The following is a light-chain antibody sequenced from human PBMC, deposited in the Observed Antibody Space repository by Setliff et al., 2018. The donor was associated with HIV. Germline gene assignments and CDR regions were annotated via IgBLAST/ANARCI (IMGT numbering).Light chain of an antibody. CDR3: SSYTASRALV. CDR1: SSNIGAGYD. J-gene: IGLJ3*02. CDR2: LNS. Sequence: QSVLTQPPSVSGAPGQRVTISCTGSSSNIGAGYDVHWYQQLPGTVPRLLIYLNSNRPSGVPDRFSGSKSGTSASLAITGLQAEDEADYYCSSYTASRALVFGGGTKVTVL. V-gene: IGLV1-40*01.